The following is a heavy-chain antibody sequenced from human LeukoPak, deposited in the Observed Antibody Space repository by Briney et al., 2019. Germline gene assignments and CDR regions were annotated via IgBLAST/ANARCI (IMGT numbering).Heavy chain of an antibody. CDR1: GYTFTSYY. D-gene: IGHD3-10*01. CDR2: ITPSGGST. Sequence: ASVKVSCKASGYTFTSYYMHWVRQAPGQGLEWMGIITPSGGSTSYAQKFQGRVTMTRDTSTSTVYMELSSLRSEDTAVYYCARDRAPYGSGIFDAFDIWGQGTMVTVSS. V-gene: IGHV1-46*01. CDR3: ARDRAPYGSGIFDAFDI. J-gene: IGHJ3*02.